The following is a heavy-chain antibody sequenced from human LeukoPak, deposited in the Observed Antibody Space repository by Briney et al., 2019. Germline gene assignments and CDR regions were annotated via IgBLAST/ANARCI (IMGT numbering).Heavy chain of an antibody. CDR3: AKDLTPILTGPKWGYFDY. Sequence: GMSLRRSCAASGFTFSSYGMHWVRQAPGKGLEWVAVISYDGSNKYYADSVKGRFIISRDNSKNTLYLQMNSLRAEDTAVYYCAKDLTPILTGPKWGYFDYWGQGTLVTVSS. CDR1: GFTFSSYG. V-gene: IGHV3-30*18. D-gene: IGHD3-9*01. CDR2: ISYDGSNK. J-gene: IGHJ4*02.